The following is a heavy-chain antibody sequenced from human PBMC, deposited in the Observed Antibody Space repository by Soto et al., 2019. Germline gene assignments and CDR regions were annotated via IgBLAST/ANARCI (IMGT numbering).Heavy chain of an antibody. CDR2: IFSNVEK. Sequence: QVTLKESGPVLVKPTETLTLTCTVSGFSLSNARMGVSWIRQPPGKALEWLAHIFSNVEKSYNTSLKSSLTISKNTSKCQVLLTMTNMDPVDTATYYRSRTVIIAAAALHWGQGTLVTVSS. CDR3: SRTVIIAAAALH. CDR1: GFSLSNARMG. J-gene: IGHJ4*02. D-gene: IGHD6-13*01. V-gene: IGHV2-26*01.